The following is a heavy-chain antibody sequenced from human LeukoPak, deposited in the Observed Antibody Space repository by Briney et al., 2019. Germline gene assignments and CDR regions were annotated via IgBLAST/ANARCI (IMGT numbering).Heavy chain of an antibody. J-gene: IGHJ4*02. CDR1: GGSISSGSYY. V-gene: IGHV4-61*02. Sequence: PSQTLSLTCTVSGGSISSGSYYWSWIRQPAGKGLEWIGRIYTSGTTNYNPSLQSRVTISVDTSKNQFSLKLSSVTAADTAVYYCARQGQGRLYDYVWGSYRYTYYFDYWGQGTLVTVSS. D-gene: IGHD3-16*02. CDR2: IYTSGTT. CDR3: ARQGQGRLYDYVWGSYRYTYYFDY.